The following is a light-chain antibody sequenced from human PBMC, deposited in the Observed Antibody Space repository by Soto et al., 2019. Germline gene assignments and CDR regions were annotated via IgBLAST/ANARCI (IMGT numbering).Light chain of an antibody. V-gene: IGKV1-5*03. CDR1: QNIDTW. Sequence: DIQMTQSPSTLSASIGDRITISCRASQNIDTWLAWYQQRPGAAPKLLIYTASNLENGVPSRFSGSGSGTAFTLTISSLQPEDFATYYCQQYSDSSRSFGQGTQVE. CDR3: QQYSDSSRS. CDR2: TAS. J-gene: IGKJ1*01.